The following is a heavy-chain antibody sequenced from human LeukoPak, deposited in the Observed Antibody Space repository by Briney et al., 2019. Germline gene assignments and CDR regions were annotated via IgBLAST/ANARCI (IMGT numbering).Heavy chain of an antibody. V-gene: IGHV1-18*04. D-gene: IGHD1-1*01. Sequence: ASVKLSCKASGYTFTSYYIHWVRQAPGQGLEWMGWISADNGNTNYAQRLQGRVTMTTDRSTSTVYMELRSLRSDDTAFYYCARDKGISRDDTFDYWGQGTLVTVSS. CDR3: ARDKGISRDDTFDY. J-gene: IGHJ4*02. CDR2: ISADNGNT. CDR1: GYTFTSYY.